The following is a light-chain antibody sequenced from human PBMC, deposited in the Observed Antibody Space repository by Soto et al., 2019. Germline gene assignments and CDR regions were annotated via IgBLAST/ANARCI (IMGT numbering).Light chain of an antibody. CDR1: QTVSDMY. V-gene: IGKV3-20*01. Sequence: EIVLTQSPGTLSLSPGERATLSCRASQTVSDMYLAWYQQKPGQAPRLLIYASNRATGIPDRFSGSGSGTDFTLTMCRLEPEDFAVYYCQHYGTSALFGPGTKVDIK. CDR2: AS. CDR3: QHYGTSAL. J-gene: IGKJ3*01.